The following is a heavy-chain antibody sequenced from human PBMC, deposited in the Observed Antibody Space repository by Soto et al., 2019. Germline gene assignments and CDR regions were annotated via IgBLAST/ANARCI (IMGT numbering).Heavy chain of an antibody. CDR2: IWYDGGNK. CDR3: ARDGQWLPRDGLRSSYYFDY. J-gene: IGHJ4*02. V-gene: IGHV3-33*01. D-gene: IGHD6-19*01. Sequence: QVQLVESGGGVVQPGRSLRLSCAASAFNFSSYVMHWVRQAPGKGLEWVAVIWYDGGNKYYANSVKGRFTISRDNSKNTLYLQMNGLRAEDTAVYYCARDGQWLPRDGLRSSYYFDYWGQGTLVTVSS. CDR1: AFNFSSYV.